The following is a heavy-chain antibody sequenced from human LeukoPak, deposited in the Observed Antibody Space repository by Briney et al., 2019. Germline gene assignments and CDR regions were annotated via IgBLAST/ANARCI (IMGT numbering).Heavy chain of an antibody. Sequence: GGPLRLSCAASGFTFSSYGMHWVRQALGKGLEWVAFIRYDGSNKYYADSVKGRFTISRDNSKNTLYLQMNSLRAEDTAVYYCAKADSSSHLGPHWGQGTLVTVSS. J-gene: IGHJ4*02. V-gene: IGHV3-30*02. D-gene: IGHD6-6*01. CDR3: AKADSSSHLGPH. CDR2: IRYDGSNK. CDR1: GFTFSSYG.